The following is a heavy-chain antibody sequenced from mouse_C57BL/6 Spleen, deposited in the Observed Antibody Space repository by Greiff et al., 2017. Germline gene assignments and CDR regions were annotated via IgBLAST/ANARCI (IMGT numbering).Heavy chain of an antibody. CDR3: ARYEGTAWFAY. V-gene: IGHV1-64*01. CDR2: IHPNSGST. Sequence: QVQLKQPGAELVKPGASVKLSCKASGYTFTSYWMHWVKQRPGQGLEWIGMIHPNSGSTNYNEKFKSKATLTVDKSSSTAYMQLSSLTSEDSAVYYCARYEGTAWFAYWGQGTLVTVSA. CDR1: GYTFTSYW. D-gene: IGHD2-3*01. J-gene: IGHJ3*01.